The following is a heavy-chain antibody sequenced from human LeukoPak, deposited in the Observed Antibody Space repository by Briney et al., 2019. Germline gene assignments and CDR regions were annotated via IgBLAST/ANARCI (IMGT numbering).Heavy chain of an antibody. V-gene: IGHV3-53*01. CDR3: ARRAGAYSHPYDY. CDR1: GFTVSSNS. D-gene: IGHD4/OR15-4a*01. CDR2: IYSDST. Sequence: SGGSLRLSRTVSGFTVSSNSMSWVRQAPGKGLEWVSFIYSDSTHYSDSVKGRFTISRDNSKNTLYLQMNSLRAEDTAVYYCARRAGAYSHPYDYWGQGTLVTVSS. J-gene: IGHJ4*02.